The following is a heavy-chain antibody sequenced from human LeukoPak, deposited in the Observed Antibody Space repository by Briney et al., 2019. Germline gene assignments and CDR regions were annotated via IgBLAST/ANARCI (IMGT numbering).Heavy chain of an antibody. J-gene: IGHJ4*02. D-gene: IGHD4-17*01. V-gene: IGHV1-2*02. CDR3: TRDPEEVTTLDY. CDR1: GYTFTGYY. CDR2: INPNSGGT. Sequence: ASVKVSCKASGYTFTGYYMHWVRQAPGQGLEWMGWINPNSGGTNYAQKFQGRVTMTRDTSISTAYMELSRLRSDDTAVYYCTRDPEEVTTLDYWGQGTLVTVSS.